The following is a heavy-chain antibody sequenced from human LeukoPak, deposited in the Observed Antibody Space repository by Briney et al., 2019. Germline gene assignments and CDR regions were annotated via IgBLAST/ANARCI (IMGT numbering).Heavy chain of an antibody. CDR1: GYTVTTYD. Sequence: ASVKVSCKASGYTVTTYDINWVRQATGQGLEWMGWMNPNSGNTGYAQKFQGRVTMTRNISIGTAYMELSSLRSEDTAVYYCARSSGSYQNWFDPWGQGTLVTVSS. J-gene: IGHJ5*02. CDR2: MNPNSGNT. CDR3: ARSSGSYQNWFDP. V-gene: IGHV1-8*01. D-gene: IGHD3-10*01.